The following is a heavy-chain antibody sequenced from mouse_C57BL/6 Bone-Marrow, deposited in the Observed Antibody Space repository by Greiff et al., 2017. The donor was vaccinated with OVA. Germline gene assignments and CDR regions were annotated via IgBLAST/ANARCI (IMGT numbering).Heavy chain of an antibody. CDR3: ARFFYDYDDWYFDV. Sequence: EVQLVESGGGLVQSGRSLRLSCATSGFTFSDFYMEWVRQAPGKGLEWIAASRNKANDYTTEYSASVKGRFIVSRDTSQSILYLQMNALRAEDSATYYCARFFYDYDDWYFDVWGTGTTVTVSS. D-gene: IGHD2-4*01. CDR2: SRNKANDYTT. V-gene: IGHV7-1*01. CDR1: GFTFSDFY. J-gene: IGHJ1*03.